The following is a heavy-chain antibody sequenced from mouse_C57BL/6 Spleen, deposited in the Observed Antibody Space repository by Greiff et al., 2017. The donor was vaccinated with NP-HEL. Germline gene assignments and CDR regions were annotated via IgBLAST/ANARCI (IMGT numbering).Heavy chain of an antibody. CDR2: INPSNGGP. V-gene: IGHV1-53*01. D-gene: IGHD1-1*01. CDR1: GYTFTSYW. Sequence: VQLQQPGTELVKPGASVKLSCKASGYTFTSYWMHWVKQRPGQGLEWIGNINPSNGGPNYNEKFKSKATLTVDKSSSTAYMQLSSLTSEDSAVYYCARGYYGSDWYFDVWGTGTTVTVSS. J-gene: IGHJ1*03. CDR3: ARGYYGSDWYFDV.